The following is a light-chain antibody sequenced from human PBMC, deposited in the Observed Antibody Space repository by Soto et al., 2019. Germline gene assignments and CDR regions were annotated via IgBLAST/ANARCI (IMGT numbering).Light chain of an antibody. CDR1: QTISSY. Sequence: DIQMTQSPSSLSASIGDRVTITCRASQTISSYLNWYQQKPGKAPKLLIYAASSLQSGVPPRFSGSGSGTDFTLSISSLQPEDFATYYCQQSYSTTQWTFGQGTKVEIK. CDR3: QQSYSTTQWT. V-gene: IGKV1-39*01. CDR2: AAS. J-gene: IGKJ1*01.